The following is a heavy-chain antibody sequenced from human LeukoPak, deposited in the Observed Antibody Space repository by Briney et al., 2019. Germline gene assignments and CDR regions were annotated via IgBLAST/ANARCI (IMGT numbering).Heavy chain of an antibody. CDR1: GGSISSYY. Sequence: PSETLSLTCTVCGGSISSYYWSWIRQPPGKGLEWIGYIYYSGSTNYNPSLKSRVTISVDTSKNQFSLKLSSVTAADTAVYYCARESDGYDFWSGFDYWGQGTLVTVSS. CDR2: IYYSGST. V-gene: IGHV4-59*01. CDR3: ARESDGYDFWSGFDY. J-gene: IGHJ4*02. D-gene: IGHD3-3*01.